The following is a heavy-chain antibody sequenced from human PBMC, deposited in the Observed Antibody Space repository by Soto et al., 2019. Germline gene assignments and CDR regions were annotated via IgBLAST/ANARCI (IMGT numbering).Heavy chain of an antibody. CDR3: AKGPGYYCDYMDV. Sequence: EVQLVESGGGLVQPGRSPRLSCAASGFTFDDYAMHWVRQAPGKGLEWVSGISWNSGSIGYADSVKGRFTISRDNAKNSLYLQMNSLRAEDTALYYCAKGPGYYCDYMDVWGKGTTVTVSS. CDR1: GFTFDDYA. CDR2: ISWNSGSI. V-gene: IGHV3-9*01. J-gene: IGHJ6*03.